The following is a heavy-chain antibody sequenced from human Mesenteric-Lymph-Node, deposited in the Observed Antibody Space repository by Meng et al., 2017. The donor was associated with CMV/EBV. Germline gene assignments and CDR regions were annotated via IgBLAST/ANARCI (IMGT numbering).Heavy chain of an antibody. V-gene: IGHV1-18*01. CDR2: ISAYNGNS. CDR3: ARGKLVYDFWSGYYPLDY. D-gene: IGHD3-3*01. J-gene: IGHJ4*02. CDR1: GYTFTSYG. Sequence: ASVKVSCKASGYTFTSYGISWVRQAPGQGLEWMGWISAYNGNSDYGQKFQGRITMTTDTSTSTAYMELSSLRSEDTAVYYCARGKLVYDFWSGYYPLDYWAREPWSPSPQ.